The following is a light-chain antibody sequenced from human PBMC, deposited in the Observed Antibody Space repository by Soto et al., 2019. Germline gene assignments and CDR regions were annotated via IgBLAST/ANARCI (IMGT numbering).Light chain of an antibody. CDR2: AAS. J-gene: IGKJ3*01. Sequence: DIQMTQSPSSLSASVGDRVTITCRASRGIYTHLAWYQQKPGNAPKLLIYAASTLPAGVPSSFSGSGSGTDFIPLISALQSEDVGAYFCQTYDKAPWTFGPGTRVDV. V-gene: IGKV1-27*01. CDR3: QTYDKAPWT. CDR1: RGIYTH.